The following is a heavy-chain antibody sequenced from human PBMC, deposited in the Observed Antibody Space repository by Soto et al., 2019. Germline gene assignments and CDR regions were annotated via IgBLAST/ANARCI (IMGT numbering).Heavy chain of an antibody. CDR1: GFTFSSHA. CDR2: VSIGGST. Sequence: PGGSLRPSWAASGFTFSSHAMGWVRQGPGKGLEWVAVVSIGGSTHYADSVRGRFTISRDNSKNTLSLQMNSLTAEDTAVYFCAKRRGAGGQFDYWGQGALVTVSS. D-gene: IGHD2-15*01. CDR3: AKRRGAGGQFDY. V-gene: IGHV3-23*01. J-gene: IGHJ4*02.